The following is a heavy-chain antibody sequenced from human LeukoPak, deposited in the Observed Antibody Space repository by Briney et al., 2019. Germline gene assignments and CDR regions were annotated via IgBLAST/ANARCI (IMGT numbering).Heavy chain of an antibody. V-gene: IGHV3-23*01. D-gene: IGHD1-26*01. J-gene: IGHJ4*02. CDR1: GFTFSTYG. Sequence: GGSLRLPCAASGFTFSTYGMSWVRQAPGKGLEWVSTISGGGGSTYYADSVKGRFTISRDNSKNTLYLQVNSLRAEDTAVYYCAKGGKWDVTPFDYWGQGTLVTVSS. CDR2: ISGGGGST. CDR3: AKGGKWDVTPFDY.